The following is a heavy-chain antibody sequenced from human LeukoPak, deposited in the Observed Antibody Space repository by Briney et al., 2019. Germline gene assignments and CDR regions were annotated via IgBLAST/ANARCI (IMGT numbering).Heavy chain of an antibody. V-gene: IGHV1-58*02. CDR1: GFTFTSSA. CDR3: AADAGGSSGWYGSSDI. D-gene: IGHD6-19*01. CDR2: IVVGSGNT. J-gene: IGHJ3*02. Sequence: ASVKVSSKASGFTFTSSAMQWVRQARGQRLEWIGWIVVGSGNTNYAQKFQERVTITRHMSTSTAYMELSSLRSEDTAVYYCAADAGGSSGWYGSSDIWGQGTMVTVSS.